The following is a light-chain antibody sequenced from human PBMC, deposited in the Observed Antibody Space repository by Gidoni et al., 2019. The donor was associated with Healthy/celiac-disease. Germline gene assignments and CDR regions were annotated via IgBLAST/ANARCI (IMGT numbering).Light chain of an antibody. V-gene: IGKV3-15*01. CDR2: GAS. Sequence: EIVMTHSPATLSVSPGDRATLSCRASQSVSSNLAWYQQKPGKAPRLLIYGASTRPTGIPARFSGSGSGTEFTLTISSLQSEDFAVYYCQQYNNWPWTFXXXTKVEIK. CDR3: QQYNNWPWT. J-gene: IGKJ1*01. CDR1: QSVSSN.